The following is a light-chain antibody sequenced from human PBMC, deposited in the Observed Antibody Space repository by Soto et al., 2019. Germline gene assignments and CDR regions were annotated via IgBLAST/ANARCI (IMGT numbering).Light chain of an antibody. V-gene: IGKV3-11*01. CDR2: DAS. CDR1: QSVTSY. Sequence: EIVLTQSPATLSLSPGERATLSCRASQSVTSYLAWYQHKPGQPPRLLIHDASIRATGIPARFSASGSGTDFTLTIISLEPEDFAVYYCQQRSNWPLYTFGQGTRLEI. J-gene: IGKJ2*01. CDR3: QQRSNWPLYT.